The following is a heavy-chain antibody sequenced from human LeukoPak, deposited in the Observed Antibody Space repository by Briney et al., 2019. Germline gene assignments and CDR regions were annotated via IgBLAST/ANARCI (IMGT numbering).Heavy chain of an antibody. Sequence: GGSLRLSCAASGFTFSSPGMNWVRQAPGKGLEWVSSISGGSASKFYADSVKGRFTISRDNAKNSLYLQMNSLRAEDTAVYYCARSSNGAFDYWGQGTLVTVAS. D-gene: IGHD3-10*01. CDR1: GFTFSSPG. J-gene: IGHJ4*02. CDR2: ISGGSASK. V-gene: IGHV3-21*01. CDR3: ARSSNGAFDY.